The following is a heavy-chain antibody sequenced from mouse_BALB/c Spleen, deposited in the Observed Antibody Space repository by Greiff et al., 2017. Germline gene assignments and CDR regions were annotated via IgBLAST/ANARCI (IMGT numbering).Heavy chain of an antibody. Sequence: EVKLQESGGGLVKPGGSLKLSCAASGFTFSSYAMSWVRQTPEKRLEWVASISSGGSTYYPDSVKGRFTISRDNARNILYLQMSSLRSEDTAMYYCARGGYGRYFDVWGAGTTVTVSS. D-gene: IGHD2-14*01. V-gene: IGHV5-6-5*01. J-gene: IGHJ1*01. CDR3: ARGGYGRYFDV. CDR1: GFTFSSYA. CDR2: ISSGGST.